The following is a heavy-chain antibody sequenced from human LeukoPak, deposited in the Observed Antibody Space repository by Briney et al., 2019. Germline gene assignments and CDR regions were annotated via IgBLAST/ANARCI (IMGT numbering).Heavy chain of an antibody. J-gene: IGHJ4*02. CDR3: ARGLGYCSGGSCSNDY. V-gene: IGHV4-38-2*02. CDR1: GYSISSGYY. CDR2: IFYSGST. D-gene: IGHD2-15*01. Sequence: SETLSLTCTVSGYSISSGYYWGWIRQPPGKGLEWIGNIFYSGSTYYSPSLKSRVTISLDTSRNQFSLKLSSVTAADTAVYYCARGLGYCSGGSCSNDYWGQGTLVTVSS.